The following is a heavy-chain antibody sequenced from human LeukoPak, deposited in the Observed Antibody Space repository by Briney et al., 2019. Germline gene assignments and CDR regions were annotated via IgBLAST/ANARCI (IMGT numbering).Heavy chain of an antibody. CDR2: IYSSGST. D-gene: IGHD3-22*01. CDR3: ARARDYYDSSSYPNWFDP. J-gene: IGHJ5*02. Sequence: PSETLSLTCTVAGGSISRYYWAWIRQPAGKGLEWIGRIYSSGSTNYNPSLKSRVIMSVDKSQNQFSLKLSSVTAADTAVYYCARARDYYDSSSYPNWFDPWGQGTLVTVSS. CDR1: GGSISRYY. V-gene: IGHV4-4*07.